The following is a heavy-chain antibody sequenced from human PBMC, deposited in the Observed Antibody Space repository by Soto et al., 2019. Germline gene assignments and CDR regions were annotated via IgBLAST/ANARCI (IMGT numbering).Heavy chain of an antibody. CDR2: VSSDGSNQ. CDR1: GFSFNKYG. Sequence: GSLRLSCAASGFSFNKYGMHWVRQAPGKGLEWVAYVSSDGSNQYYADSVKGRFTISRDNSKSTLYLQLDSLRVDDTAFYYCAKDRVIQLLPIWPDPWGQGTLATVSS. D-gene: IGHD2-2*01. V-gene: IGHV3-30*18. CDR3: AKDRVIQLLPIWPDP. J-gene: IGHJ5*02.